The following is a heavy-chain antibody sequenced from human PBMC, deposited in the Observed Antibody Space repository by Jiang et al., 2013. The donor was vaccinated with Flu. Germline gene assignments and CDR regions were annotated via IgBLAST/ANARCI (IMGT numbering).Heavy chain of an antibody. V-gene: IGHV5-51*01. CDR2: IYPGDSDT. Sequence: SFTTYWIGWVRQMPGKGLEWMGIIYPGDSDTRYSPPFQGQVTMSADKSISTAYLQWSSLKASDTAMYYCARSMAFPDAFDIWGQGTIVAVSS. CDR3: ARSMAFPDAFDI. CDR1: SFTTYW. D-gene: IGHD2/OR15-2a*01. J-gene: IGHJ3*02.